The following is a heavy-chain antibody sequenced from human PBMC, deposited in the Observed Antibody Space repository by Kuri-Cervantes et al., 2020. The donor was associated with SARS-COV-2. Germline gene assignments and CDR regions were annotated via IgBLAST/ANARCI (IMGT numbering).Heavy chain of an antibody. CDR3: AKLALWTGDHNGKSDC. CDR1: GFTFSTYS. Sequence: GESLKISCEASGFTFSTYSMNWVRQAPGKGLQWVASISSSGSYIHYADSVRGRFTISRDNDKDSVYLQMNSLRADDTAVYYCAKLALWTGDHNGKSDCWGQGTLVTVSS. V-gene: IGHV3-21*01. CDR2: ISSSGSYI. J-gene: IGHJ4*02. D-gene: IGHD3/OR15-3a*01.